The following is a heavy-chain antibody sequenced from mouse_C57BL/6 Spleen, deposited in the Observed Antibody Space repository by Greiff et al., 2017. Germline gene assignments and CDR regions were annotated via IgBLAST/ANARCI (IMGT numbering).Heavy chain of an antibody. D-gene: IGHD2-2*01. CDR1: GYTFTSYW. CDR3: ARDGYEGYYFDY. CDR2: IDPSDSET. V-gene: IGHV1-52*01. Sequence: VQLQQPGAELVRPGSSVTLSCKASGYTFTSYWMHWVKQRPIQGLEWIGNIDPSDSETHYNQKFKDKATLTVDKSSSTAYMQLSSLTSEDSAVYYCARDGYEGYYFDYWGQGTTLTVSS. J-gene: IGHJ2*01.